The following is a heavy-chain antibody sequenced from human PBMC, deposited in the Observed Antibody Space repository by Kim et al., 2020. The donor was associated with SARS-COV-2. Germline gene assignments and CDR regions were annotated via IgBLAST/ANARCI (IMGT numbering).Heavy chain of an antibody. CDR3: AKCSYYDSGSLDY. Sequence: GGSLRLSCAASGFTFSSFAMAWVRQAPGRGLEWVSFIASYGVTTYYADSVKGRITISRDDSKNTVYLQMNSLRVEDTALYYCAKCSYYDSGSLDYWGQGTPVTVST. D-gene: IGHD3-10*01. J-gene: IGHJ4*02. CDR2: IASYGVTT. V-gene: IGHV3-23*01. CDR1: GFTFSSFA.